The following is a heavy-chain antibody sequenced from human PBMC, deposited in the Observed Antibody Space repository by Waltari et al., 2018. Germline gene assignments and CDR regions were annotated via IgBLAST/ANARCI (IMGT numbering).Heavy chain of an antibody. CDR2: ISQIATNT. V-gene: IGHV3-23*04. D-gene: IGHD6-19*01. CDR1: GCALGAFP. J-gene: IGHJ3*01. Sequence: EEQLVESGGGLVQPGGSLGLSWVASGCALGAFPLSWGSQAPGKGLEWVSGISQIATNTAYADSVKGRFTVSRDNSKNTVYLQMNRLADDDTAIYFCAGSVRAGADAFDVWGQGTVVTVSS. CDR3: AGSVRAGADAFDV.